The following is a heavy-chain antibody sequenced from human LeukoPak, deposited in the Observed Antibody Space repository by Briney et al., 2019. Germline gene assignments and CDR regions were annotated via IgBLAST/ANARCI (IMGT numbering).Heavy chain of an antibody. J-gene: IGHJ4*02. CDR2: ISSSSSYI. CDR1: GFTFSSYS. V-gene: IGHV3-21*04. CDR3: AKAREDTFYYDSSDYYFATPLDY. Sequence: GGSLRLSCAASGFTFSSYSMNWVRQAPGKGLEWVSSISSSSSYIYYADSVKGRFTISRDNAKNSLYLQMNSLRAEDTAVYYCAKAREDTFYYDSSDYYFATPLDYWGQGTLVTVSS. D-gene: IGHD3-22*01.